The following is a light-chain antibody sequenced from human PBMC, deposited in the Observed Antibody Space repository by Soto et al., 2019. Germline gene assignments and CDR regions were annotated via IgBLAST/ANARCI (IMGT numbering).Light chain of an antibody. CDR1: SGHSSYA. J-gene: IGLJ2*01. CDR3: QTWGTGIQV. Sequence: QLVLTQSPSASASLGASVKLTCTLTSGHSSYATAWHQQQPEKGPRYLMKLNSDGSHSKRDGIPDRFSGSSSGAERYLTIASLQSEDEADYYCQTWGTGIQVFGGGTKLTVL. CDR2: LNSDGSH. V-gene: IGLV4-69*01.